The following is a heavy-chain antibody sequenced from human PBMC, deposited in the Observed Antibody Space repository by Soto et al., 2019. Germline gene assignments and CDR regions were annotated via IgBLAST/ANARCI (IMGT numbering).Heavy chain of an antibody. Sequence: QLQLQESGPGLVKSSETLSLTCTVSNGSISRSTYYWAWIRQPPGRGLEWIGSIYYSGGTYHNPSLQSLATVPENTFTAQFSLCRSSVTAADTAVYYCASQVVSFRDVNHWGQGALVTVST. CDR3: ASQVVSFRDVNH. D-gene: IGHD2-15*01. J-gene: IGHJ4*02. CDR1: NGSISRSTYY. CDR2: IYYSGGT. V-gene: IGHV4-39*01.